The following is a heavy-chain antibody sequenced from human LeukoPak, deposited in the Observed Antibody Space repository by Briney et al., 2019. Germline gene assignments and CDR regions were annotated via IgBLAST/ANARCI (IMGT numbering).Heavy chain of an antibody. Sequence: ASVKVSCKASGYTFTSYYMHWVRQAPGQGLEWMGIINPSGGSTSYAQKFQGRVTMTRDTSTSTVYMELSSLRSEDTAVYYCARDLGGSYYVNWFDPWGQGTLVTVSS. CDR3: ARDLGGSYYVNWFDP. V-gene: IGHV1-46*01. D-gene: IGHD1-26*01. CDR2: INPSGGST. J-gene: IGHJ5*02. CDR1: GYTFTSYY.